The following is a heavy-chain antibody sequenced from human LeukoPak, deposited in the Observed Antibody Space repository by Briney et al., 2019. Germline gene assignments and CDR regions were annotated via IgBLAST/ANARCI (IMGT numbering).Heavy chain of an antibody. V-gene: IGHV1-18*01. CDR3: ARVGSSGEFDF. D-gene: IGHD3-10*01. Sequence: ASVKVSCKTSGYTFTDYGLTWVRQAPGQGLEWLGWVTGFNGKTTYARRVEDRLILTTNTSTSTGTLALRGLRADDTAVYYCARVGSSGEFDFWGQGALVTVSS. CDR2: VTGFNGKT. J-gene: IGHJ4*02. CDR1: GYTFTDYG.